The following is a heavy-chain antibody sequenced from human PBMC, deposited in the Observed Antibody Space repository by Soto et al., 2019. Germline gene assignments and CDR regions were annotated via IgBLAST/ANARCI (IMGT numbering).Heavy chain of an antibody. V-gene: IGHV3-21*01. CDR3: ARDYYDSAAHYGMDV. CDR2: ISSSSSYI. J-gene: IGHJ6*02. CDR1: GFTFSSYS. D-gene: IGHD3-22*01. Sequence: GGSLRLSCAASGFTFSSYSMNWVRQAPGKGLEWVSSISSSSSYIYYADSVKGRFTISRDNAKNSLYLQMNSLRAEDTAVYYCARDYYDSAAHYGMDVWGQGTTGTVS.